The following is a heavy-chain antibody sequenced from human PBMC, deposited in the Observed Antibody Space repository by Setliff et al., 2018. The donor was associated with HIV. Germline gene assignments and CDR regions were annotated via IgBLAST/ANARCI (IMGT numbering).Heavy chain of an antibody. Sequence: ASVKVSCKASGYTFIGHYIHWVRQAHGQGLEWMGWIKPNSGDTEYAQKFQDRVSLTRDTSLSTAYMELSSLTSDDTAIYYCARDMFEIWERSLAKGDEFDPWGQGSLVTVSS. D-gene: IGHD3-10*02. V-gene: IGHV1-2*02. CDR1: GYTFIGHY. CDR2: IKPNSGDT. J-gene: IGHJ5*02. CDR3: ARDMFEIWERSLAKGDEFDP.